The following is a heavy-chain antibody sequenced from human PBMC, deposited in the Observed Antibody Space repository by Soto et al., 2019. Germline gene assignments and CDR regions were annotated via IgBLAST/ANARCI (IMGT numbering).Heavy chain of an antibody. Sequence: GGSLRLSCAASGFTFYSSAMSWVRQAPGKGLEWVSAISTTGGNTLYAGSVKGRFTISRDNSKNTLYLQMNSLRAEDTAIYYCAKPSGGSYPESRVFDSWGQGTRVTVSS. J-gene: IGHJ4*02. CDR2: ISTTGGNT. CDR1: GFTFYSSA. CDR3: AKPSGGSYPESRVFDS. V-gene: IGHV3-23*01. D-gene: IGHD1-26*01.